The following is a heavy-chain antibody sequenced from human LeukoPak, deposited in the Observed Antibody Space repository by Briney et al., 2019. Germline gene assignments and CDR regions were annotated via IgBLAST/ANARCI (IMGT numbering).Heavy chain of an antibody. J-gene: IGHJ6*02. D-gene: IGHD3-3*01. V-gene: IGHV1-2*02. CDR3: ARVTDFWSGYPRLYYYYGMDV. CDR1: GYTFTGYY. CDR2: INPNSGGT. Sequence: ASVKVSCKASGYTFTGYYMHWVRQAPGQGLEWMGWINPNSGGTNYAQKLQGRVAMTTDTSTSTAYMELRSLRSDDTAVYYCARVTDFWSGYPRLYYYYGMDVWGQGTTVTVSS.